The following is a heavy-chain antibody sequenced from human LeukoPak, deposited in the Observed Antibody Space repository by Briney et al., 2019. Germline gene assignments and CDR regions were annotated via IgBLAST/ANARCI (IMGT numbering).Heavy chain of an antibody. D-gene: IGHD1-26*01. CDR1: GGTFSSYA. CDR3: AREVVGATTKGAYDY. V-gene: IGHV1-69*05. CDR2: IIPIFGTA. J-gene: IGHJ4*02. Sequence: ASVKVSCKASGGTFSSYAISWVRQAPGQGLEWMGGIIPIFGTANYAQKFQGRVTITTDESTSTAYMELSSLRSEDTAVYYCAREVVGATTKGAYDYWGQGTLVTVSS.